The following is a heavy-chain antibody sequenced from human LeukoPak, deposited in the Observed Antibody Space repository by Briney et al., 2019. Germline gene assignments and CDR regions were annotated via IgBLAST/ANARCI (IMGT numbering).Heavy chain of an antibody. CDR3: VKDRDGMDV. V-gene: IGHV3-30*18. Sequence: SGGSLRLSCAASGFTFTSYSMNWVRQAPGKGLEWVTVILYDGSKKEYVDSVKGRFTISRDNSKNTLYLEMNSLRVEDTAVYYCVKDRDGMDVWGQGTTVIVSS. J-gene: IGHJ6*02. CDR1: GFTFTSYS. CDR2: ILYDGSKK.